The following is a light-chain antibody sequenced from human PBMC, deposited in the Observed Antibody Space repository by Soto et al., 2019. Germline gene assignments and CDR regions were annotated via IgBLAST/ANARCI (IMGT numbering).Light chain of an antibody. CDR2: GNS. CDR1: SSNIGAGYD. V-gene: IGLV1-40*01. Sequence: QSVLTQPPSVSGAPGQRVTISCTGSSSNIGAGYDVHWYQQLPGTAPKLLIYGNSNRPSGVPDRFSGSKSGTSASLAITGLQAEDEADYYRQSYDSGMSYVFGTGTQLTVL. J-gene: IGLJ1*01. CDR3: QSYDSGMSYV.